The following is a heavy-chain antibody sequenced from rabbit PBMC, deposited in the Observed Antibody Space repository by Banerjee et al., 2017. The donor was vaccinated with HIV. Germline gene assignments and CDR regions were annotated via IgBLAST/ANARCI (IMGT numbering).Heavy chain of an antibody. J-gene: IGHJ3*01. CDR2: IYSTIYYT. CDR3: ARVSETSGWGEDL. Sequence: QSLEESGGSMVKPGGNLTLTCTVSGFSFSSVYDMCWVRQAPGKGLEWIGYIYSTIYYTYYATWAKGRFTISKTSSTTVTLQMTSLTVADTATYFCARVSETSGWGEDLWGQGTLVTVS. CDR1: GFSFSSVYD. D-gene: IGHD4-1*01. V-gene: IGHV1S40*01.